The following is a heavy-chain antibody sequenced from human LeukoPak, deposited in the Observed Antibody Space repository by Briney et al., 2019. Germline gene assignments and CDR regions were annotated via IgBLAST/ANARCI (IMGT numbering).Heavy chain of an antibody. CDR2: IDPSDANT. CDR3: ARLSYYGSGLLDY. CDR1: GYSFTNYW. Sequence: GESLKISCKASGYSFTNYWISWVRQMPGKGPEWMGRIDPSDANTDYSPSLQGHVTISADKSINTAYLQWSSLKASDTAMYYYARLSYYGSGLLDYWGQGTRVTVSS. D-gene: IGHD3-10*01. J-gene: IGHJ4*02. V-gene: IGHV5-10-1*01.